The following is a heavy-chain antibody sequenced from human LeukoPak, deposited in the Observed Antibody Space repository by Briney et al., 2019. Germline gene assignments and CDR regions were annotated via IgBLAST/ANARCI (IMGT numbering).Heavy chain of an antibody. J-gene: IGHJ6*03. CDR1: GGSFSGYY. Sequence: SETLSLTCAIYGGSFSGYYWTWIRQTPEKGLEWIGEMNPSGSTNYNPSLKSRVTISVDTSKNQFSLELSSVTAADTAVYYCARGRQDVTMIVVVMTAVSYYLDVWGKGTTVTVS. D-gene: IGHD3-22*01. V-gene: IGHV4-34*01. CDR3: ARGRQDVTMIVVVMTAVSYYLDV. CDR2: MNPSGST.